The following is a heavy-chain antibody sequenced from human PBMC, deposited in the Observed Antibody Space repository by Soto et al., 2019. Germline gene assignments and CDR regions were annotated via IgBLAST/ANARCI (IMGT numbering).Heavy chain of an antibody. Sequence: EVQLVESGGGLVKPGGSLRLSCAASGFTFSSYSMNWVRQAPGKGLEWVSSISSSSSYIYYADSVKGRFTISRDNAKNSLYLQMNSLRAEGTAVYYCARDSSGWSEAEYFQHWGQGTLVTVSS. CDR1: GFTFSSYS. CDR3: ARDSSGWSEAEYFQH. CDR2: ISSSSSYI. V-gene: IGHV3-21*01. J-gene: IGHJ1*01. D-gene: IGHD6-19*01.